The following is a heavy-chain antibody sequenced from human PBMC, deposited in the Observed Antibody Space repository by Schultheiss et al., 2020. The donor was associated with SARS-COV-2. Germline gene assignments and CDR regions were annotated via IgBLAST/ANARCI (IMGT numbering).Heavy chain of an antibody. CDR3: ARVVVPPAIRVYYYYYYMDV. V-gene: IGHV4-4*07. CDR2: IYTSGST. Sequence: SQTLSLTCTVSGGSISSYYWNWIRQPAGKGLEWIGRIYTSGSTNYNPSLKSRVTMSVDTSKNQFSLKLSSVTAADTAVYYCARVVVPPAIRVYYYYYYMDVWGKGTTVTVSS. D-gene: IGHD2-2*02. CDR1: GGSISSYY. J-gene: IGHJ6*03.